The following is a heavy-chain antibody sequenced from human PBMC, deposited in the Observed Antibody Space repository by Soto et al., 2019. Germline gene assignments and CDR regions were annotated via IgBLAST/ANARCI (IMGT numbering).Heavy chain of an antibody. CDR2: ISSSSSYI. Sequence: EVQLVESGGGLVKPGGSLRLSCAASGFTFSSYSMNWVRQAPGKGLEWVSSISSSSSYIYYADSVKGRFTISRDNAKNALYLQMNSMRAEDTAVYYCARVSGSVADVWGQGTTVTVS. D-gene: IGHD2-15*01. V-gene: IGHV3-21*01. J-gene: IGHJ6*02. CDR1: GFTFSSYS. CDR3: ARVSGSVADV.